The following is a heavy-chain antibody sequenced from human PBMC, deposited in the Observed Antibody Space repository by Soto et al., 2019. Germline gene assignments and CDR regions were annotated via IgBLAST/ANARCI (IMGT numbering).Heavy chain of an antibody. CDR1: GFTFSSYT. V-gene: IGHV3-23*01. CDR2: ISGSGGST. J-gene: IGHJ4*02. CDR3: AKQPDGYSRYYFDY. Sequence: ESGGGLVQPGGSLRLSCAASGFTFSSYTMRWVRQAPGKGLEWVSAISGSGGSTYYADSVKGRFTISRDNSKNTLYLQMNSLRAEDTAVYYCAKQPDGYSRYYFDYWGQGTLVTVSS. D-gene: IGHD4-4*01.